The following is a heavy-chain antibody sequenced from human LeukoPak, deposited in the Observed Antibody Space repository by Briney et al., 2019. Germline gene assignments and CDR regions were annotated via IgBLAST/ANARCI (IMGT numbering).Heavy chain of an antibody. D-gene: IGHD2-21*02. V-gene: IGHV1-18*01. CDR1: GYTFTSYG. J-gene: IGHJ6*02. Sequence: GASVKVSCKASGYTFTSYGISWVRQAPGQGLEWMGWISAYNGNTNYAQKLQGRVTMTTDTSTSTAYMELRSLRSDDTAVYYCARVLYCGGDCYFGHYYYGMDVWGQGTTVTVSS. CDR2: ISAYNGNT. CDR3: ARVLYCGGDCYFGHYYYGMDV.